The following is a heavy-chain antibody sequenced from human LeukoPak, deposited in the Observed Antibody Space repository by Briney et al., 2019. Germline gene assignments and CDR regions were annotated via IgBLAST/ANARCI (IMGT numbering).Heavy chain of an antibody. J-gene: IGHJ4*02. Sequence: GGSLRLSCAASGFTFSSYSMNWVRQAPGKGLEWVSLIYSGGGTYYADPVKGRFNISRDNSKNTLYLQMNSLRAEDTAVYYCARNYYDSSAYYYFDYWGQGTLVTVSS. CDR1: GFTFSSYS. CDR2: IYSGGGT. D-gene: IGHD3-22*01. V-gene: IGHV3-66*01. CDR3: ARNYYDSSAYYYFDY.